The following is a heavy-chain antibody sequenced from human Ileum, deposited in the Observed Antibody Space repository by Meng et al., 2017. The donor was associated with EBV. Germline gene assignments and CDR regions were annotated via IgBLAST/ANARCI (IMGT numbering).Heavy chain of an antibody. CDR2: IYYSGTT. CDR1: GYSNSTTNW. V-gene: IGHV4-28*01. CDR3: ARNSESGSYIDY. J-gene: IGHJ4*02. D-gene: IGHD1-26*01. Sequence: VQLPESGPGLVKPSATLSRTCAVSGYSNSTTNWWGLIRQPPGKGLEWIGHIYYSGTTYNNPSLKSRVTMSIDPSKNQFSLKLSSVTAVDTAVYYCARNSESGSYIDYWGLGTLVTVSS.